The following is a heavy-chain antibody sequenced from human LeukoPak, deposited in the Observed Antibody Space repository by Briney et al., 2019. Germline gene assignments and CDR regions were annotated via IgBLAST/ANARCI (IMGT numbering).Heavy chain of an antibody. Sequence: GGSLRLSCAASGFTFSSYSMNWVRQAPGKGLEWVSVIYSGGSTYYADSVKGRFTISRDSSKNTLYLQMNNLSAEDTAVYYCAKDRMGYSSSSCDYWGQGTLVTVSS. CDR2: IYSGGST. D-gene: IGHD6-6*01. V-gene: IGHV3-23*03. J-gene: IGHJ4*02. CDR1: GFTFSSYS. CDR3: AKDRMGYSSSSCDY.